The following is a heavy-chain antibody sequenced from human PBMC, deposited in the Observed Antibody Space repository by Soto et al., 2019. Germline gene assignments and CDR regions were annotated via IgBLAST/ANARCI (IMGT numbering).Heavy chain of an antibody. Sequence: ASVKVSFKASGYTFTSYYMHWVRQAPGQGLEWMGIINPSGGSTSYAQKFQGRVTMTRDTSTSTVYMELSSLRSEDTAVYYCARDMYYYGSGTLFSRLNYYYGMDVWGQGTTVTVSS. J-gene: IGHJ6*02. CDR2: INPSGGST. CDR3: ARDMYYYGSGTLFSRLNYYYGMDV. V-gene: IGHV1-46*01. CDR1: GYTFTSYY. D-gene: IGHD3-10*01.